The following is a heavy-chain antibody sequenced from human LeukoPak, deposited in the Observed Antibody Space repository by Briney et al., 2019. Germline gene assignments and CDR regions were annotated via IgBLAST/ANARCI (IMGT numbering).Heavy chain of an antibody. CDR2: IIPILGIA. CDR3: ARGQGSSGYYSPFDY. CDR1: GGTFSSYA. V-gene: IGHV1-69*04. D-gene: IGHD3-22*01. Sequence: SVKVSCKASGGTFSSYAISWVRQAPGQGLEWMGRIIPILGIANYAQKFQGRVTITADKSTSTAYMGLSSLRSEDTAVYYCARGQGSSGYYSPFDYWGQGTLVTVSS. J-gene: IGHJ4*02.